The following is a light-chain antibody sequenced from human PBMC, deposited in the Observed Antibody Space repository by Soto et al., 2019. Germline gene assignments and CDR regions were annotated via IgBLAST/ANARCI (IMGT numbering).Light chain of an antibody. Sequence: EIVLTQSPGTLSLSPGERATLSCRASQSVSSSYLAWYQQKPGQAPRLLIYGASSRATGIPDRFSGSGSGTDFTLTISRLEPEDLEVYYCQQYGSSHFDFGPGPKVHIX. J-gene: IGKJ3*01. V-gene: IGKV3-20*01. CDR3: QQYGSSHFD. CDR2: GAS. CDR1: QSVSSSY.